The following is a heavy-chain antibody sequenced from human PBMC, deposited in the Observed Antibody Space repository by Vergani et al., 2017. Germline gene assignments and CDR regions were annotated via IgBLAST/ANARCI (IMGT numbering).Heavy chain of an antibody. D-gene: IGHD3-9*01. Sequence: EVQLLESGGGLVQPGGSLRLSCAASGFTFSSYAMSWVRQAPGKGLEWVSAISGSGGSTYYADSVKGRFTISRDNSKNTLYLQMNSLRAEDTAVYYCAKDHDIFTPRGYYYGMDVWGQGTTVTVSS. V-gene: IGHV3-23*01. CDR3: AKDHDIFTPRGYYYGMDV. CDR2: ISGSGGST. CDR1: GFTFSSYA. J-gene: IGHJ6*02.